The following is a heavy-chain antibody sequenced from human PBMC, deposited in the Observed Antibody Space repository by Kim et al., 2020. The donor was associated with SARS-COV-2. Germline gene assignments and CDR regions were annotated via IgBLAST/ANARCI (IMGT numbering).Heavy chain of an antibody. J-gene: IGHJ2*01. CDR2: ETT. CDR3: ASRDRYFDL. V-gene: IGHV4-4*07. Sequence: ETTKYNPSVKSRVTMSVDTSKNQFSLRLTSVTAADTAMYFCASRDRYFDLWGRGTLVSVSS.